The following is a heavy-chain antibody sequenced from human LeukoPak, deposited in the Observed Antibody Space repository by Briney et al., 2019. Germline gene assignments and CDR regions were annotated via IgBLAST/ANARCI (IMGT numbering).Heavy chain of an antibody. CDR3: ARGRQEVSMIVVVMTAVSYYLDV. J-gene: IGHJ6*03. Sequence: TSETLSLTCAVYGGSFSGYYWTWIRQAPGKGLEWIGEINPSGRISYNPSLRSRLTISVDASKNQFSLNLRSLTAADTAVYYCARGRQEVSMIVVVMTAVSYYLDVWGKGTTVTVS. CDR2: INPSGRI. V-gene: IGHV4-34*01. D-gene: IGHD3-22*01. CDR1: GGSFSGYY.